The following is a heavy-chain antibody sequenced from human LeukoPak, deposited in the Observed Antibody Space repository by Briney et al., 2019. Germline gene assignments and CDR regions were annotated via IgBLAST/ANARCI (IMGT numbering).Heavy chain of an antibody. J-gene: IGHJ4*02. CDR2: INHSGST. D-gene: IGHD3-3*01. V-gene: IGHV4-34*01. CDR3: ARDERLLSFLK. CDR1: GGSFSGYY. Sequence: KTSETLSLTCAVYGGSFSGYYWSWIRQPPGKGLEWIGEINHSGSTNYNPSLKSRVTISVDTSKNQFSLKLSSVTAADTAIYYCARDERLLSFLKWGQGTLVTVSS.